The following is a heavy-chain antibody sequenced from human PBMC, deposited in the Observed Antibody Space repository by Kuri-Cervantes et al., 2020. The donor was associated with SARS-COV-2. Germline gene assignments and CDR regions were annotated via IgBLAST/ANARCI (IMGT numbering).Heavy chain of an antibody. J-gene: IGHJ3*02. V-gene: IGHV4-30-2*01. CDR3: ARQLGIDDASDI. D-gene: IGHD7-27*01. CDR1: GGSISSGDYY. CDR2: IFHSGSA. Sequence: SETLSLTCTVSGGSISSGDYYWNWFRQPPGKGLEWIGYIFHSGSAYYNPSLKSRATISIDKSKNQFSLKLSSVTAADTAMFYCARQLGIDDASDIWGQGTMVTVSS.